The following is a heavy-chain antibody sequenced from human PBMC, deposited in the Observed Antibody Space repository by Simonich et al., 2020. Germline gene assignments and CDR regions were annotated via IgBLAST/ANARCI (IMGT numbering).Heavy chain of an antibody. D-gene: IGHD1-26*01. V-gene: IGHV1-2*02. CDR3: ARDLRGSYYYYYYMDV. CDR1: GYTFTGYY. Sequence: QVQLVQSGAEVKKPGASGKVSCKASGYTFTGYYMHGVRQAPGHGIECMGRINPTRGGTNYAQKFQGRVTMTRDTSISTAYMELSRLRSDDTAVYYCARDLRGSYYYYYYMDVWGKGTTVTVSS. CDR2: INPTRGGT. J-gene: IGHJ6*03.